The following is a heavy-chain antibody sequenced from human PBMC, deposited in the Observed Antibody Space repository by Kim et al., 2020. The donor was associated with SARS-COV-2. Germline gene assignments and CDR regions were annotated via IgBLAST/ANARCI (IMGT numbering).Heavy chain of an antibody. V-gene: IGHV4-34*01. CDR1: GGSFSGYY. CDR3: ARAHYGDYTGPFDY. D-gene: IGHD4-17*01. J-gene: IGHJ4*02. Sequence: SETLSLTCAVYGGSFSGYYWSWIRRPPGKGLEWIGEINHSGSTNYNPSLKSRVTISVDTSKNQFSLKLSSVTAADTAVYYCARAHYGDYTGPFDYWGQGTLVTVSS. CDR2: INHSGST.